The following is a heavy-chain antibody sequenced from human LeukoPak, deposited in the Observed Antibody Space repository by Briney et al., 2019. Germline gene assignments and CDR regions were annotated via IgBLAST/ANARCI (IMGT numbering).Heavy chain of an antibody. V-gene: IGHV1-69*13. D-gene: IGHD6-13*01. CDR2: IIPIFGTA. CDR3: ARAMEQQLVRYYFDY. Sequence: ASVTVSCKASGGTFSSYAISWVRQAPGQGLEWMGGIIPIFGTANYAQKFQGRVTITADESTSTVYMELSSLRSEDTAVYYCARAMEQQLVRYYFDYWGQGTLVTVSS. J-gene: IGHJ4*02. CDR1: GGTFSSYA.